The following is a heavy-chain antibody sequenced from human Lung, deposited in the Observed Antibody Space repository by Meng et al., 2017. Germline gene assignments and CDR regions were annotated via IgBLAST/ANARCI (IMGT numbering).Heavy chain of an antibody. J-gene: IGHJ4*02. Sequence: QVSLQRWGRGLLKPSETLSLACVVSGGSFSDYYWSWIRQPPGKRLEWIGEINHSGSTNYNPSLESRATISVDTSQNNLSLKLSSVTAADSAVYYCARGPTTMAHDFDYWGQGTLVTVSS. CDR2: INHSGST. V-gene: IGHV4-34*01. CDR1: GGSFSDYY. D-gene: IGHD4-11*01. CDR3: ARGPTTMAHDFDY.